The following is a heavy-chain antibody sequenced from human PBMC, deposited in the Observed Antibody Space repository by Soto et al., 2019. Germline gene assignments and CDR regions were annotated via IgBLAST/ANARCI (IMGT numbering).Heavy chain of an antibody. J-gene: IGHJ6*02. V-gene: IGHV1-69*01. CDR1: GGTFNNYA. D-gene: IGHD2-15*01. CDR2: IIPMFETV. CDR3: ARGLRTGNYGMDV. Sequence: QAQLLQSGAEVRKPGSSVKVSCKASGGTFNNYAVSWVRQAPGQGLEWMGGIIPMFETVNYAQRFQGRLTIAADESTSTAYMELTSLTSADTAIYFCARGLRTGNYGMDVWGQGTTVNVSS.